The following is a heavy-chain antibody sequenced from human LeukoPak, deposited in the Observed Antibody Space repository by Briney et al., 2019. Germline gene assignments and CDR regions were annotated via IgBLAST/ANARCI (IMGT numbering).Heavy chain of an antibody. CDR1: GYTFTNYW. Sequence: GESLKISCKGSGYTFTNYWIGWVRQMPGNGLEWMGIIYPGDSDTRYSPSFQGQVNISADKSISTAYLQWSSLKASDTAMYYCPRSYGGNSRGWFDPWGQGTLVTVSS. V-gene: IGHV5-51*01. J-gene: IGHJ5*02. CDR2: IYPGDSDT. D-gene: IGHD4-23*01. CDR3: PRSYGGNSRGWFDP.